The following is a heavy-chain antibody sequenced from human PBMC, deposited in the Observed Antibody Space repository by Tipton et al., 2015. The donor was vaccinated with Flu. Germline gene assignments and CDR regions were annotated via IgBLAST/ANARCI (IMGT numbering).Heavy chain of an antibody. CDR2: IYFTGTS. Sequence: TLSLTCTVSGGSISTNSFYWAWIRQPPGKGLEWIGSIYFTGTSHYNPSLNSRATISVDTSKNQFSLRLSFVTAADTAVYYCAREKDSRGSEYFQQWGQGTLVTVSS. D-gene: IGHD6-19*01. CDR1: GGSISTNSFY. J-gene: IGHJ1*01. V-gene: IGHV4-39*07. CDR3: AREKDSRGSEYFQQ.